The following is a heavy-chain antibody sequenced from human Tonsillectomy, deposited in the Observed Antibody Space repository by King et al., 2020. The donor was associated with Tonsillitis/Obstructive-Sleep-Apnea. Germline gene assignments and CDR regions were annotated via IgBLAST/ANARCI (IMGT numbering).Heavy chain of an antibody. V-gene: IGHV4-39*01. CDR3: ARHVRYCSGGSCFMTGFDY. CDR2: IYYSGST. J-gene: IGHJ4*02. CDR1: GGSISSSSYY. D-gene: IGHD2-15*01. Sequence: LQLQESGPGLVKPSETLSLTCTVSGGSISSSSYYWGWIRQPPGKGLEWIGSIYYSGSTYYNPSLESRVTISVDTSKNQFSLKLSSVTAADTAVYYCARHVRYCSGGSCFMTGFDYWGQGTLVTVSS.